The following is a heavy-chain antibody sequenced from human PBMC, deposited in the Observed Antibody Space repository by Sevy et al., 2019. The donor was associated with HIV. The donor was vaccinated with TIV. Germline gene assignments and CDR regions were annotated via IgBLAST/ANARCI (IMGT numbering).Heavy chain of an antibody. CDR1: GLTFSNYW. CDR3: ARAIGAAESY. CDR2: IKQDGSEK. D-gene: IGHD6-13*01. J-gene: IGHJ4*02. Sequence: GGSLRLSCAASGLTFSNYWMSRVRQAPGKGLEWVANIKQDGSEKYYVDSVKGRFTISRDNAKNSLYLQMNSLRAEDTALYYCARAIGAAESYWGQGTQVTVSS. V-gene: IGHV3-7*01.